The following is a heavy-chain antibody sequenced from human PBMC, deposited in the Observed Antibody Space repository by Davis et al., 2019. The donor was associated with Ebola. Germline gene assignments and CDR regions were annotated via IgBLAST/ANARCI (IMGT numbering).Heavy chain of an antibody. CDR2: ITSISATR. J-gene: IGHJ4*02. Sequence: GESLTISCAASGFTFSSYSMNWVRQAPGKGQEWVSFITSISATRHYADSVKGRFTISRDKAKTSLYLQMNSLSDEEPAVYYCVRSLGDIVLVPAALVPDYWGQGTLVIVSS. D-gene: IGHD2-2*01. CDR3: VRSLGDIVLVPAALVPDY. V-gene: IGHV3-48*02. CDR1: GFTFSSYS.